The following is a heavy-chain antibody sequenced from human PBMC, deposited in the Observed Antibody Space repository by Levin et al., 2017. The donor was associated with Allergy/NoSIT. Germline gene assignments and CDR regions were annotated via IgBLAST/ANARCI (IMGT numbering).Heavy chain of an antibody. CDR1: GFTFSSYG. V-gene: IGHV3-30*18. CDR2: ISYDGSFK. CDR3: AKEGGIAPDY. J-gene: IGHJ4*02. Sequence: GESLKISCAASGFTFSSYGMHWVRQAPGKGLEWVAVISYDGSFKSYADSVKGRFPISRDSSKNTVYLHMNSLRAEDTAVYYCAKEGGIAPDYWGQGALITVSS. D-gene: IGHD6-13*01.